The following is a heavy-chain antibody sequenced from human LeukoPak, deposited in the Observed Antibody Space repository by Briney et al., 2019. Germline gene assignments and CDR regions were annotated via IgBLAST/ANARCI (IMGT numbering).Heavy chain of an antibody. J-gene: IGHJ4*02. Sequence: GRSLRLSCAASGFTFSSYGMHWVRQAPGKGLEWVAVISYDGSNKYYADSVKGRFTISRDNSKNTLYLQMNSLRAEDTAVYYCAREAGIAAAGPLFDYWGQGTLVTVSS. CDR1: GFTFSSYG. V-gene: IGHV3-30*03. CDR2: ISYDGSNK. D-gene: IGHD6-13*01. CDR3: AREAGIAAAGPLFDY.